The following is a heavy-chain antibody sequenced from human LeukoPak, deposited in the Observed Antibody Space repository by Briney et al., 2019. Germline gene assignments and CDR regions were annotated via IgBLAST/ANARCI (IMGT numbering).Heavy chain of an antibody. J-gene: IGHJ3*02. V-gene: IGHV4-34*01. Sequence: SETLSLTCAVYGGSFSGYSWNWIRQPPVKGLEWIGEINHSGGTNYNPSLKSRVTISVDTSKNQFSLKLSSVTAADTAVYYCARPFIVLYSSSKAFDIWGQGTMVTVSS. D-gene: IGHD6-13*01. CDR1: GGSFSGYS. CDR2: INHSGGT. CDR3: ARPFIVLYSSSKAFDI.